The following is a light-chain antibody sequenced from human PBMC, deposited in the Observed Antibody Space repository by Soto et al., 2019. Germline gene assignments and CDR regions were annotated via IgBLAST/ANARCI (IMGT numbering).Light chain of an antibody. CDR3: QQYGDSPIT. Sequence: EIVLTQSPGTLSLSPGERATLSCRASQSVSSTHLAWYQQKPGQAPTLLIYGASSRATGIPDRFSGSGSGTDFTLTINSLEPEDFAFYYCQQYGDSPITFGQGTRLEIK. J-gene: IGKJ5*01. CDR1: QSVSSTH. CDR2: GAS. V-gene: IGKV3-20*01.